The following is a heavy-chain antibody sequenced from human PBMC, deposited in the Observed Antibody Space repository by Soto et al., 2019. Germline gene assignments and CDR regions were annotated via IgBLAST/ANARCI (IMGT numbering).Heavy chain of an antibody. D-gene: IGHD3-10*01. V-gene: IGHV3-23*01. CDR2: ISGGGDYT. Sequence: EVQLLESGGGLVQPGGSLRLSCAASGFTFTTYAMSWVRQAPGKGLEWISGISGGGDYTYYADSVRGRFIIFRDNSKNPLYLQMDCLRAEDAAIYYCANDLRGRGDFWGQGTLVTVSS. CDR1: GFTFTTYA. J-gene: IGHJ4*02. CDR3: ANDLRGRGDF.